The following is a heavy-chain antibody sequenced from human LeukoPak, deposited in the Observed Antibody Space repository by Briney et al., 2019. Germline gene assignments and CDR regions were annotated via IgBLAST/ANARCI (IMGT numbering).Heavy chain of an antibody. CDR2: MNPNSGNT. Sequence: ASVKVSCKASGYTFTSYDINWVRQATGQGLEWMGWMNPNSGNTGYAQKFQGGVTMTRNTSISTAYMELSSLRSEDTAVYYCARGRRVVATITYYYYYGMDVWGQGTTVTVSS. CDR3: ARGRRVVATITYYYYYGMDV. J-gene: IGHJ6*02. D-gene: IGHD5-12*01. V-gene: IGHV1-8*01. CDR1: GYTFTSYD.